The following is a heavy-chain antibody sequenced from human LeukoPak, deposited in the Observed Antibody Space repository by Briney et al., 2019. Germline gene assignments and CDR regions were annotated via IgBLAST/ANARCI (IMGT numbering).Heavy chain of an antibody. D-gene: IGHD6-19*01. CDR2: ISGSGGST. CDR3: AKDGVAGKIMYYFDY. Sequence: GGSLRVSCAASGFTFSSYDMSWVRQAPGKGLEWVSAISGSGGSTYYADSVKGRFTISRDNSKSTLYLQMNSLRAEDTAVYYCAKDGVAGKIMYYFDYRGQGTLVTVSS. CDR1: GFTFSSYD. V-gene: IGHV3-23*01. J-gene: IGHJ4*02.